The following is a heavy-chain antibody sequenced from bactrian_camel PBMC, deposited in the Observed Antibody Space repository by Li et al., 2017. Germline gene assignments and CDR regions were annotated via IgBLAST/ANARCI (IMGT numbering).Heavy chain of an antibody. V-gene: IGHV3S66*01. CDR2: TIASDGST. D-gene: IGHD7*01. CDR1: GFTFDDSD. Sequence: VQLVESGGGSVQAGGSLRLSCTASGFTFDDSDIAWYRQAPGNECELVSTIASDGSTYYADSVQGRFTISQENAENTMYLQMNSLKPEDTAVYYCAALSIPSLWCGGQGTQVTVS. CDR3: AALSIPSLWC. J-gene: IGHJ4*01.